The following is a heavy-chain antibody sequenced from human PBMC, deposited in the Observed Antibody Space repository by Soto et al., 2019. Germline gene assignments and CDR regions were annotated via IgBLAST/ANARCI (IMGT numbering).Heavy chain of an antibody. Sequence: QVQLVQSGAEVKKPGASVKVSCKASGYTFTNYYIHWVRQAPGQGLEWMGWIDGDSGDTNYAQKFQGWVTMTRDTSFNTAYMELSRLTSADTAVYYCARTPNNGRAGVYGMDVWGQGTTVTVSS. CDR2: IDGDSGDT. J-gene: IGHJ6*02. CDR1: GYTFTNYY. CDR3: ARTPNNGRAGVYGMDV. D-gene: IGHD1-26*01. V-gene: IGHV1-2*04.